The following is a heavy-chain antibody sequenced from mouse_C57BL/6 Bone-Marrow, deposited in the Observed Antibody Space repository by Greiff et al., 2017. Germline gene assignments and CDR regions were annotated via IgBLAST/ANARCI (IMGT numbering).Heavy chain of an antibody. CDR3: AKTAQATDWFAY. CDR2: IDPSDSYT. J-gene: IGHJ3*01. D-gene: IGHD3-2*02. CDR1: GYTFTSYW. V-gene: IGHV1-69*01. Sequence: QVQLQQPGAELVMPGASVKLSCKASGYTFTSYWMHWVKQRPGQGLEWIGEIDPSDSYTNYNQKFKGKSTLTVDKSSSTAYMQLSSLTSKDSSVYYCAKTAQATDWFAYWGQGTLVTVSA.